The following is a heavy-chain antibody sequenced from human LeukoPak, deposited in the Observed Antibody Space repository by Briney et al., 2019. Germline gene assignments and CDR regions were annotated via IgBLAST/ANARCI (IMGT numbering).Heavy chain of an antibody. J-gene: IGHJ4*02. Sequence: GGSLRLSCEASGFTFSDYYMSWIRQAPGKGLEWVSYISSSGSTIYYADSVKGRFTISRDNAKNSLYLQMNSLRAEDTAVYYCARVPSTRRITIFGVAPLDYWGQGTLVTVSS. V-gene: IGHV3-11*01. CDR3: ARVPSTRRITIFGVAPLDY. D-gene: IGHD3-3*01. CDR1: GFTFSDYY. CDR2: ISSSGSTI.